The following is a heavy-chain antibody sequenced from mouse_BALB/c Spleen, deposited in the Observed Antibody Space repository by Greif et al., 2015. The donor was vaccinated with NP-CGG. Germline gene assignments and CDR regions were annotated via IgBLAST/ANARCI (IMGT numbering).Heavy chain of an antibody. Sequence: EVQLQESGAELVRSGASVKLSCTASGFNIKDYYMHWVKQRPEQGLEWIGWIDPENGDTEYAPKFQGKATMTADTSSNTAYLQLSSPTSEDTAVYYCNANWDVYYAMDYWGQGTSVTVSS. J-gene: IGHJ4*01. CDR3: NANWDVYYAMDY. D-gene: IGHD4-1*02. V-gene: IGHV14-4*02. CDR1: GFNIKDYY. CDR2: IDPENGDT.